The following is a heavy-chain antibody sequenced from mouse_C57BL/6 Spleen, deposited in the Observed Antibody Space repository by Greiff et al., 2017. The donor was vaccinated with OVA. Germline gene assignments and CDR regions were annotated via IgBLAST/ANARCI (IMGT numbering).Heavy chain of an antibody. V-gene: IGHV3-1*01. Sequence: EVQLMESGPGMVKPSQSLSLTCTVTGYSITSGYDWHWIRHFPGNKLEWMGYISYSGSTNYNPSLKSRISITHDTSKNHFFLKLNSVTTEDTATYYCARDGGTTVDWYFDVWGTGTTVTVSS. D-gene: IGHD1-1*01. CDR1: GYSITSGYD. J-gene: IGHJ1*03. CDR2: ISYSGST. CDR3: ARDGGTTVDWYFDV.